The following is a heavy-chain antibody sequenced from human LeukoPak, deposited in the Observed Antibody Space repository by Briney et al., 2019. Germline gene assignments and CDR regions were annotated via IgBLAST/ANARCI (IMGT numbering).Heavy chain of an antibody. J-gene: IGHJ4*02. V-gene: IGHV1-2*02. CDR2: INPNSGGT. CDR1: GYIFTSYY. D-gene: IGHD3-22*01. CDR3: AREITMIVVVFDY. Sequence: ASVKVSCKASGYIFTSYYMYWVRQAPGQGLEWMGWINPNSGGTNYAQKFQGRVTMTRDTSISTAYMELSRLRSDDTAVYYCAREITMIVVVFDYWGQGTLVTVSS.